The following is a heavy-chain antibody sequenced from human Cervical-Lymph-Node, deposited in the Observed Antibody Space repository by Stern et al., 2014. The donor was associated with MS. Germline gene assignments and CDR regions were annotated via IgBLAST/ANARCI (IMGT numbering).Heavy chain of an antibody. CDR3: ARDKMHAFDY. CDR2: ISADSGNT. CDR1: GYTFTTYG. D-gene: IGHD2-8*01. J-gene: IGHJ4*02. V-gene: IGHV1-18*01. Sequence: DQLVESGTEVKKPGASVLVSCKASGYTFTTYGITWVRQAPGQGLEWMGWISADSGNTKYAQKFQDRVTMTRDTTTGTAYMEVRSLRSEDTAVYYCARDKMHAFDYWGQGTQVTVPS.